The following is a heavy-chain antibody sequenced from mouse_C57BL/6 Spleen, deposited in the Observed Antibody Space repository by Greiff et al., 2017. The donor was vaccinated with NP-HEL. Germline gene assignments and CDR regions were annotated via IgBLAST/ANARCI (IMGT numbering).Heavy chain of an antibody. CDR2: ISYDGSK. J-gene: IGHJ3*01. Sequence: EVQLQQSGPGLVKPSQSLSLTCSVSGYSITSGYYWNWRRQFPGNKLEWRGYISYDGSKHYNPSLKKRITITRDTSNNKFFLQVNSVTTEDTATYYCAKDDGYLAWFAYWGQGTLVTVSA. V-gene: IGHV3-6*01. CDR3: AKDDGYLAWFAY. D-gene: IGHD2-3*01. CDR1: GYSITSGYY.